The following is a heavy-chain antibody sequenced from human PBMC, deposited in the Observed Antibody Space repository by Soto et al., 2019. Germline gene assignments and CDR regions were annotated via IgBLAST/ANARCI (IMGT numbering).Heavy chain of an antibody. CDR2: INPSGGST. CDR1: GYTFTSYY. V-gene: IGHV1-46*01. D-gene: IGHD2-8*01. Sequence: ASVKVSCKASGYTFTSYYMHWVRQAPGQGLEWMGIINPSGGSTSYAQKFQGRVTMTRDTSTSTLYMGMSSLRAEDTAVYYCAKGDCTNGVCPTQYYMDVWGKGTTVTVSS. CDR3: AKGDCTNGVCPTQYYMDV. J-gene: IGHJ6*03.